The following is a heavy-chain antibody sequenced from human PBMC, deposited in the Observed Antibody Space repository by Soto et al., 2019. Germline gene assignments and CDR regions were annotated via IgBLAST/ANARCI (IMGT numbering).Heavy chain of an antibody. Sequence: PWWSLRLSCSASVFSCGTYGIHCFRHAPGKIRQYVSAISDDGGTTYYADSVQGRFTISRDNSRKTMYLQMSLLRAEDTAVYYCVKPAGYYIDSSTYCSVWGQGSLVTVSS. CDR1: VFSCGTYG. J-gene: IGHJ4*02. CDR3: VKPAGYYIDSSTYCSV. D-gene: IGHD2-2*01. CDR2: ISDDGGTT. V-gene: IGHV3-64D*06.